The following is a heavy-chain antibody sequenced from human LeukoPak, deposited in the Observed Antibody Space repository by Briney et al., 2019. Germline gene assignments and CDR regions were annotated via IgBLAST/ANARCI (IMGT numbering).Heavy chain of an antibody. Sequence: GSLRLSCAASGFTSTSNGMHWVRQAPGTGLEWVAFISYYGTNKYYPESLKGRFTISRDNSKNTLYLQMNSLRSDDTAVYYCARHFYGSGTYYHFDYWGQGTLVTVSS. J-gene: IGHJ4*02. CDR3: ARHFYGSGTYYHFDY. D-gene: IGHD3-10*01. CDR1: GFTSTSNG. CDR2: ISYYGTNK. V-gene: IGHV3-30*03.